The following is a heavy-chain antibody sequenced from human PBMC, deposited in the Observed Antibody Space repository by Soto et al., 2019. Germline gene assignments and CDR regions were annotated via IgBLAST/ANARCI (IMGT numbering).Heavy chain of an antibody. D-gene: IGHD4-17*01. CDR2: IFFSGNT. J-gene: IGHJ4*02. CDR3: ARDNYGGMDF. Sequence: ASETLSLTCTVSGGSILNGGHYWTWIRQHPGKGLEWIGRIFFSGNTHYNPALKSRLTFSLDTAKNQFSLKLTSVTAADTAIYYCARDNYGGMDFWGPGTLVTVSS. CDR1: GGSILNGGHY. V-gene: IGHV4-31*03.